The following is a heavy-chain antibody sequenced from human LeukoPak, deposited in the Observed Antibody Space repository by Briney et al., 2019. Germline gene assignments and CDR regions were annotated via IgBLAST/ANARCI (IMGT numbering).Heavy chain of an antibody. CDR2: ISYDGSNK. V-gene: IGHV3-30*18. D-gene: IGHD3-22*01. CDR3: AKGAGYDSSGFSDY. Sequence: GGSLRLSCAASGFTFSSYGMHWVRQAPGKGLEWVAVISYDGSNKYYADSVKGRFTISRDNSKNTLYLQMSSLRAEDTAVYYCAKGAGYDSSGFSDYWGQGTLVTVSS. CDR1: GFTFSSYG. J-gene: IGHJ4*02.